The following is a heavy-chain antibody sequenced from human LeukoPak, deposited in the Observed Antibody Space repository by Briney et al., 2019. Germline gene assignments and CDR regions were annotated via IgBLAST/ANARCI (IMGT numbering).Heavy chain of an antibody. J-gene: IGHJ6*03. V-gene: IGHV4-61*02. Sequence: SETLSLTCSVSDGSISSGRYYWSWIRQSAGKGLEWIGRIYTSGYTNYNPSLQSRVIISVDTSKDQVSLRLSSVTASDTAVYYCARSTTAGGYYSYIDVWGRGTTVTISS. D-gene: IGHD6-13*01. CDR1: DGSISSGRYY. CDR3: ARSTTAGGYYSYIDV. CDR2: IYTSGYT.